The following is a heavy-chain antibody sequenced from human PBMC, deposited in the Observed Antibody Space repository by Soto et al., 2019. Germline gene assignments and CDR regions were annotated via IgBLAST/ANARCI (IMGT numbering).Heavy chain of an antibody. CDR1: GFTFSSYA. J-gene: IGHJ5*02. V-gene: IGHV3-23*01. CDR3: AKDPHWSRTGTTVNWFDP. Sequence: GGSLRLSCAASGFTFSSYAMSWVRQAPGKGLEWVSAISGSGGSTYYADSVKGRFTISRDNSKNTLYLQMNSLRAEDTAVYYCAKDPHWSRTGTTVNWFDPWGQGTLVTVSS. D-gene: IGHD1-7*01. CDR2: ISGSGGST.